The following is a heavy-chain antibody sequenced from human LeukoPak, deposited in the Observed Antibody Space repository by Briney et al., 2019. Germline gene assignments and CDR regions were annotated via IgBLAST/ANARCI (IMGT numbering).Heavy chain of an antibody. V-gene: IGHV3-23*01. CDR3: AKKLRDYYYYMDV. CDR1: GFTFSSYA. CDR2: ISGSGGST. Sequence: PGGSLRLFCAASGFTFSSYAMSWVRQAPGKGLEWVSAISGSGGSTYYTDPVKAQFTICRDNPKNTLYLQKNSLRAEDTAVYYCAKKLRDYYYYMDVWGKGTTVTVSS. J-gene: IGHJ6*03. D-gene: IGHD3-16*01.